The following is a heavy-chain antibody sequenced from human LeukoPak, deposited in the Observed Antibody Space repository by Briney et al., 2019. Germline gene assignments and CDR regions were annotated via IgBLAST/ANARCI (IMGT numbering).Heavy chain of an antibody. CDR2: SYPGDSDT. CDR1: GYSFTSYW. J-gene: IGHJ5*02. V-gene: IGHV5-51*01. D-gene: IGHD3-10*01. Sequence: GESLKISCKGSGYSFTSYWIGCVRQMPGKGLEWMGISYPGDSDTRYSPSFQGQVTISADKSISTAYLQWSSLKASDTAMYYCAGTYYYGSGSYWPNWFDPWGQGTLVTVSS. CDR3: AGTYYYGSGSYWPNWFDP.